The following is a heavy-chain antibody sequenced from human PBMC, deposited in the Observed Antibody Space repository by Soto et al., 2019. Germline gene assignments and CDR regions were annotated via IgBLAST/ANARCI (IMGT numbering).Heavy chain of an antibody. D-gene: IGHD3-10*01. V-gene: IGHV4-59*08. Sequence: QVQLQESGPGLVKPSETLSLTCTVSGGSITNYYCSWFRQPPGKGLEWIGYINYDGYSAYNLSLKGRVTLSMDASKTQFSLMLESVTATDTAVYYCARHGFGPLHGLVDVWGPGTTVIVSS. CDR2: INYDGYS. CDR3: ARHGFGPLHGLVDV. J-gene: IGHJ6*02. CDR1: GGSITNYY.